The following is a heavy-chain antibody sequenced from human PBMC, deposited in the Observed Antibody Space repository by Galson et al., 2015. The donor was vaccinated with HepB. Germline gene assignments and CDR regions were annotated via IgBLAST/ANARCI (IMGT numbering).Heavy chain of an antibody. J-gene: IGHJ6*02. V-gene: IGHV3-53*01. CDR3: AREEHEGYYYYGMDV. CDR2: IYSGGST. Sequence: SLRLSCAASGFTVSSNYMSWVRQAPGKGLEWVSVIYSGGSTYYADSVKGRFTISRDNSKNTLYLQMNSLRAEDTAVYYCAREEHEGYYYYGMDVWGQRTTVTVSS. CDR1: GFTVSSNY. D-gene: IGHD1-26*01.